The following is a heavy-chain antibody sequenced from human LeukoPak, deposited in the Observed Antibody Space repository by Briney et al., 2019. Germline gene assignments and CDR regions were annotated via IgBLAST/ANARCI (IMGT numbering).Heavy chain of an antibody. Sequence: GGSLRLSCAASGFTFSDYYMTWIRQSPEKGLECLSYISSSGSSIYYADSVKGRFTISRDNGRGSLYLQMNSLSVEDTAVYYCARGGSYSWFDPWGQGTLVTASS. CDR2: ISSSGSSI. V-gene: IGHV3-11*04. CDR1: GFTFSDYY. J-gene: IGHJ5*02. CDR3: ARGGSYSWFDP. D-gene: IGHD5-12*01.